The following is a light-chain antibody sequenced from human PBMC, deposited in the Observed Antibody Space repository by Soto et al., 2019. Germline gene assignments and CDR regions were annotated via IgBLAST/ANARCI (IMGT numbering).Light chain of an antibody. CDR2: DAS. V-gene: IGKV3-11*01. CDR1: QSVTSF. J-gene: IGKJ4*01. Sequence: EIVLTQSPATLSLSPGERATLSCRVSQSVTSFLAWYQQKPGQAPRLLIYDASNRATGIPARFSGSGSGTDFTLTISSLEPEDFAVYYCQQRSNWPLTFGGGTKVEPK. CDR3: QQRSNWPLT.